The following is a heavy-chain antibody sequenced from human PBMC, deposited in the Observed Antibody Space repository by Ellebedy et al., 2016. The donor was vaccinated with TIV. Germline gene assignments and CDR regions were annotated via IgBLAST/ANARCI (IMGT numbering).Heavy chain of an antibody. CDR1: GFTVSSNY. J-gene: IGHJ4*02. V-gene: IGHV3-53*01. Sequence: GESLKISCAASGFTVSSNYMSWVRQAPGKGLEWVSLIYSGGGTYYADSVRGRFTISRDISKNTVYLQMSSLRAEDTGVYYCARAGYCSSTTCSDIWRLGFFDYWGQGSLVTVSS. CDR3: ARAGYCSSTTCSDIWRLGFFDY. CDR2: IYSGGGT. D-gene: IGHD2-2*01.